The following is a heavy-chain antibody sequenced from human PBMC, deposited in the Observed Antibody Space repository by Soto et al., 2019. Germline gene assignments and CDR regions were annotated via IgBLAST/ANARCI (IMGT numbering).Heavy chain of an antibody. V-gene: IGHV3-33*01. Sequence: PGGSLRLSCAASGFTFSSYGMHWVRQAPGKGLEWVAVIWYDGSNKYYADSVKGRFTISRDNSKNTLYLQMNSLRAEDTAVYYCAREGAGGYLSTSFWGQGTLVTVSS. J-gene: IGHJ4*02. CDR3: AREGAGGYLSTSF. CDR2: IWYDGSNK. CDR1: GFTFSSYG. D-gene: IGHD5-18*01.